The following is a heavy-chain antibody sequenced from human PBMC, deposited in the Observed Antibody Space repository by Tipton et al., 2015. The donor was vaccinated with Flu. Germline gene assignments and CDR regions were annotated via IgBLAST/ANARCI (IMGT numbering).Heavy chain of an antibody. D-gene: IGHD3-10*01. V-gene: IGHV4-31*03. CDR1: GGSISSGGAY. CDR3: ARDQGFGGGLTYDYYAMGV. J-gene: IGHJ6*02. CDR2: IYYSGST. Sequence: TLSLTCTVSGGSISSGGAYWTWIRQRPGKGLEWIGCIYYSGSTYYSPSLESRLTISADTSKNQFSLKLNSVTAADTAVYYCARDQGFGGGLTYDYYAMGVWGQGTTVTVSS.